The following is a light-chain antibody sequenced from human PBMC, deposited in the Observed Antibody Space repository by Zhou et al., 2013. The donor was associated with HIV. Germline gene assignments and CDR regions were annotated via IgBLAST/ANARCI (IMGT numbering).Light chain of an antibody. CDR1: QSVGSS. V-gene: IGKV1-39*01. CDR3: QQSYTTPWT. CDR2: GAS. J-gene: IGKJ1*01. Sequence: IRVTQSPSSVSASVGDRVTITCRASQSVGSSFAWYQQKPGKAPSLLISGASILQSGVPSRFSGSGSGTHFTLTISSLQPDDFAIYYCQQSYTTPWTFGQGTKVEI.